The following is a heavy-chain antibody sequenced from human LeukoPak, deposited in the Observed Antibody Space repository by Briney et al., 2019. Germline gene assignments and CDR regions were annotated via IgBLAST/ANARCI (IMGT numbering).Heavy chain of an antibody. V-gene: IGHV1-24*01. Sequence: ASVKVSCKVSGYTHTELSMHWVRQAPGKGLEWMGGFDPEDGETIYAQKFQGRVTMTEDTSTDTAYMELSSLRSEDTAVYYCATDAGITMVRGAISGMDVWGQGTTVTVSS. CDR1: GYTHTELS. CDR3: ATDAGITMVRGAISGMDV. D-gene: IGHD3-10*01. J-gene: IGHJ6*02. CDR2: FDPEDGET.